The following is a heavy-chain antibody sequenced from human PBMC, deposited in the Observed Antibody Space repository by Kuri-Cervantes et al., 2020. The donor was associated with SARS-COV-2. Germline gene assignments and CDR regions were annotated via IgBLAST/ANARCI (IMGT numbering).Heavy chain of an antibody. Sequence: GSLRLSCSVSGGSIRSSSFYWGWVRQPPGKGLEWIGSIYYTGDTFYNPSLKSRATISIDTSRSQFPLKLSSVTAADTAVYYCAVSSPGDHYYFVDVWGKGATVTVSS. CDR2: IYYTGDT. V-gene: IGHV4-39*01. J-gene: IGHJ6*03. CDR3: AVSSPGDHYYFVDV. D-gene: IGHD1-26*01. CDR1: GGSIRSSSFY.